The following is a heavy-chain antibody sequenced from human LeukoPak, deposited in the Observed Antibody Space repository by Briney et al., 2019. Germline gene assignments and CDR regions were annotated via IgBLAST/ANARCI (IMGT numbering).Heavy chain of an antibody. J-gene: IGHJ6*03. D-gene: IGHD1-26*01. CDR1: GFTFSSYS. Sequence: PGGSLRLSCAASGFTFSSYSMNWVRQAPGKGLEWVSSISSSSSYIYYADSVKGRFTISRDNAKNSLYLQMNSLRAEDTAVYYCARGVGATYPYYYMDVWGKGTTVTVSS. CDR2: ISSSSSYI. V-gene: IGHV3-21*01. CDR3: ARGVGATYPYYYMDV.